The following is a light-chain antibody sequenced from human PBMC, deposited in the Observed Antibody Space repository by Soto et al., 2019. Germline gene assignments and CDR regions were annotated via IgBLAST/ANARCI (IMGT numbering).Light chain of an antibody. CDR3: SSYAGSNNFDV. CDR1: SSDGGGYNY. CDR2: EVF. Sequence: QSALTQPPSASGSPGQSVTISCTGTSSDGGGYNYVSWYQQHPGKAPKLMIYEVFKRPSGVPDRFSGSKSGNTASLTVSGLQAEDESDYDCSSYAGSNNFDVFGTGTKLTVL. V-gene: IGLV2-8*01. J-gene: IGLJ1*01.